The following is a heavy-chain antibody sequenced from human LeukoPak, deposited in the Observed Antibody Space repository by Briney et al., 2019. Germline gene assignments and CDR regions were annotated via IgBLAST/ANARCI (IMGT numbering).Heavy chain of an antibody. CDR1: GYTFTSYA. J-gene: IGHJ5*02. CDR3: ARDLGYCTGGTCYPNWFDP. Sequence: ASVKVSCKASGYTFTSYAMHWVRQAPGQRLEWMGWINAVNDNTKYSQKFQGRVTITRDTSASTAYMELNSLRSEDTAVYYCARDLGYCTGGTCYPNWFDPWGQGTLVTVSS. V-gene: IGHV1-3*01. D-gene: IGHD2-15*01. CDR2: INAVNDNT.